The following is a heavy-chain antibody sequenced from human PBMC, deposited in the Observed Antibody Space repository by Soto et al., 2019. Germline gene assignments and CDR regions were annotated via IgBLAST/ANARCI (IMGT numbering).Heavy chain of an antibody. D-gene: IGHD2-15*01. CDR2: ISADNGNT. Sequence: ASVKVSCKASGYTFSRYAMRWVRQAPGQGLEWMGWISADNGNTKYSQKFQGRVTMTIDRSTNTGYVELRSLRFDDTAVYFCARDRVAATGSDPIIDSYKGMDVWGQGTAVTVSS. V-gene: IGHV1-18*01. J-gene: IGHJ6*02. CDR1: GYTFSRYA. CDR3: ARDRVAATGSDPIIDSYKGMDV.